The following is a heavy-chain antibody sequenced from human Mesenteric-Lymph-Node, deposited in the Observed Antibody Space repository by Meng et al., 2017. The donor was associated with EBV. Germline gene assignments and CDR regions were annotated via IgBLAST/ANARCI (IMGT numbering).Heavy chain of an antibody. CDR3: AKSLGSGGYYFDL. Sequence: LRESGPGLVKPWGTLSLPCGVSGVSVRTYSVWNWVRQSPGGGLEWIGQIYNSGITNYNPSLKSRVTISLDTSKNQFSLKLTSLTAADTAIYYCAKSLGSGGYYFDLWGQGSLVTVSS. CDR2: IYNSGIT. J-gene: IGHJ4*02. D-gene: IGHD2-15*01. CDR1: GVSVRTYSV. V-gene: IGHV4-4*02.